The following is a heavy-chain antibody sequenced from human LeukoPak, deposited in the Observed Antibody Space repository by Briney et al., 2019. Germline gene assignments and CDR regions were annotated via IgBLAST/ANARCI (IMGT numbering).Heavy chain of an antibody. V-gene: IGHV1-69*05. Sequence: SVKVSCKASGGTFSSYAISWVRQAPGQGREWMGGIIPIFGTANYAQKFQGRVTITTDESTSTAYMELSSLRSEDTAVYYCARDRLGDSSGYYYRWFDPWGQGTLVTVSS. D-gene: IGHD3-22*01. CDR3: ARDRLGDSSGYYYRWFDP. CDR1: GGTFSSYA. J-gene: IGHJ5*02. CDR2: IIPIFGTA.